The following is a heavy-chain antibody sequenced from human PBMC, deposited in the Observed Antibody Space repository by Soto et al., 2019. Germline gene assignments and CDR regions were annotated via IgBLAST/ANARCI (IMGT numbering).Heavy chain of an antibody. J-gene: IGHJ4*02. V-gene: IGHV4-31*03. CDR1: GGSISSGGYY. Sequence: KPSETLSLTCTVSGGSISSGGYYWSWIRQHPGKGLEWIGYIYYSGSTYYNPSLKSRVTISVDTSKNQFSLKLSSVTAADTAVYYCARGGLSSSWYYFDYWGQGTLVTVSS. CDR3: ARGGLSSSWYYFDY. D-gene: IGHD6-13*01. CDR2: IYYSGST.